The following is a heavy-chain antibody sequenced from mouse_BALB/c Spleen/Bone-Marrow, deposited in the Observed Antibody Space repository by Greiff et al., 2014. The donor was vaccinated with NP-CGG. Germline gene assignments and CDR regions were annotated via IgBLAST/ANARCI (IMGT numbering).Heavy chain of an antibody. CDR2: IPPGSGTT. D-gene: IGHD1-1*01. V-gene: IGHV1S41*01. CDR3: ARGSYYYGGSSPWFVY. CDR1: GYTFTSYW. J-gene: IGHJ3*01. Sequence: DLVKPGASVKLSCKASGYTFTSYWINWIKQRPGQGLEWIGRIPPGSGTTYYNEMFKGKATLTVDTSSTTAYIQLSSLTSEDSAVYFCARGSYYYGGSSPWFVYWGQGTLVTVSA.